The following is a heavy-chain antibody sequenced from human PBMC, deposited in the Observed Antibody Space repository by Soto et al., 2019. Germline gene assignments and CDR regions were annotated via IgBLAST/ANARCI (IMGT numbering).Heavy chain of an antibody. CDR2: SSSTADRV. Sequence: GGSVGLCCAASGLSVSEYYMTWVRQAPGKGLEWVSYSSSTADRVYDADSVKGRFTISRDDAKNSLYLQMNSLTAEDTAVYYCARGKATSHGYPVCDSWGQGT. V-gene: IGHV3-11*01. D-gene: IGHD5-18*01. CDR3: ARGKATSHGYPVCDS. CDR1: GLSVSEYY. J-gene: IGHJ4*02.